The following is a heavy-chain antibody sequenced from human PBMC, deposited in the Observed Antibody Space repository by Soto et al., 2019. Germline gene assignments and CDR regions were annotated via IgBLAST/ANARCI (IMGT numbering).Heavy chain of an antibody. Sequence: QVQLVQSGAEEKKPGASVKVSCKASGYTFTSHAMHWVRQAPGQRLEWMGWINARNGNTKYSQKFQGRVTITTDTSASTAYMELSSLRSEDTAVYYCARDGIAAAGTSWFDPWGQGTLVTVSS. J-gene: IGHJ5*02. CDR3: ARDGIAAAGTSWFDP. CDR1: GYTFTSHA. CDR2: INARNGNT. D-gene: IGHD6-13*01. V-gene: IGHV1-3*05.